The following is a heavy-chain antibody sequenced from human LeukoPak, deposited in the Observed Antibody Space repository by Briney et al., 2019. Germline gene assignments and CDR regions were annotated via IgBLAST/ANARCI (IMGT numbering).Heavy chain of an antibody. Sequence: GECLKISCKGSGYSFTSYWIGWVRQMPGKGLEWMGIIYPGDSDTRYSPSFQGQVTISADKSISTAYLQWSSLKASDTAMYYCARLCDYVWGSYRCPSDYWGQGTLVTVSS. CDR1: GYSFTSYW. J-gene: IGHJ4*02. D-gene: IGHD3-16*02. V-gene: IGHV5-51*01. CDR2: IYPGDSDT. CDR3: ARLCDYVWGSYRCPSDY.